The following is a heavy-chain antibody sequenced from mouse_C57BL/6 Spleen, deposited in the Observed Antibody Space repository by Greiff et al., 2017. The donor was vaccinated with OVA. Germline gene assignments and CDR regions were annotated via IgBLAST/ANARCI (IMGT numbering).Heavy chain of an antibody. CDR1: GFNFTDYY. Sequence: EVQLQQSGAELVRPGASVKLSCTASGFNFTDYYMNWVKQRPEQGLEWIGWIDPEYGDTEYASKFQGKATITADTSSNTAYLQLSSLSSEYTAVYCCTASGYYGSSLDYWGQGTTLTVSS. V-gene: IGHV14-4*01. D-gene: IGHD1-1*01. CDR2: IDPEYGDT. J-gene: IGHJ2*01. CDR3: TASGYYGSSLDY.